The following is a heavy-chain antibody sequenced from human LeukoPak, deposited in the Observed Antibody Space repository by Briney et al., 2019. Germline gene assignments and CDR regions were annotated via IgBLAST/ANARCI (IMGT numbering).Heavy chain of an antibody. CDR3: ASEQLTTYYYDSSGSPGRNY. Sequence: ASVKVSCKASGYTFTSYYMHWVRQAPGQGLEWMGIINPSGGSTSYAQKFQGRVTMTRDTSTSTVYMELSSLRSEDTAVYYCASEQLTTYYYDSSGSPGRNYWGQGTLVTVSS. D-gene: IGHD3-22*01. V-gene: IGHV1-46*01. CDR1: GYTFTSYY. J-gene: IGHJ4*02. CDR2: INPSGGST.